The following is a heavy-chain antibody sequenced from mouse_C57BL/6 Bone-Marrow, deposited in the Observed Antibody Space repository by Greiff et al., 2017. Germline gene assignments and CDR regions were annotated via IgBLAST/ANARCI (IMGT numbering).Heavy chain of an antibody. CDR1: GYTFTSYW. J-gene: IGHJ2*01. Sequence: QVQLQQPGAELVKPGASVKLSCKASGYTFTSYWMHWVKQRPGQGLEWIGMIHPNSGSTNYNEKFKSKDTLTVDKSSSTAYMQLSSLTSEDSAVYYCAREGPYYYGSSPYYFDYWGQGTTLTVSS. V-gene: IGHV1-64*01. CDR2: IHPNSGST. D-gene: IGHD1-1*01. CDR3: AREGPYYYGSSPYYFDY.